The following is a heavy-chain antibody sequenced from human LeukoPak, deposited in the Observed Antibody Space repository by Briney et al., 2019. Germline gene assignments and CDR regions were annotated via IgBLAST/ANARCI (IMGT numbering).Heavy chain of an antibody. CDR2: ISPGGSGT. D-gene: IGHD6-19*01. J-gene: IGHJ4*02. V-gene: IGHV3-23*01. CDR3: AKRGASGHYYFDC. Sequence: GGSLRLSCAASGFNFSSYAMSWVRQAPGKGLEWVSAISPGGSGTYYADSVKGRFTISRDKSKNTLYVQMNSLRAEDTAVYYCAKRGASGHYYFDCWGQGSLVTVSS. CDR1: GFNFSSYA.